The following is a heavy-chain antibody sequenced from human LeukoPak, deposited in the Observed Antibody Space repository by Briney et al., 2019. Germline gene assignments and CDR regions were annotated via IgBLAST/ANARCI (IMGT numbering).Heavy chain of an antibody. D-gene: IGHD1-1*01. CDR3: VRDGRNWL. V-gene: IGHV3-74*01. CDR2: INGDGSYT. Sequence: GGSLRLSCAASGFTFSSYWMHWVRLGPGNGPVWVSRINGDGSYTNYADSVKGRFTISRDNAKNTLFLQMNGLRAEDTAMYFCVRDGRNWLWGQGTLVTVSS. J-gene: IGHJ4*02. CDR1: GFTFSSYW.